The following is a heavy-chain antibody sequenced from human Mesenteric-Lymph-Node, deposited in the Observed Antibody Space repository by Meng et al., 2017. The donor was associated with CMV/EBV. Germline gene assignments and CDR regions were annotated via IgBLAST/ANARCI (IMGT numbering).Heavy chain of an antibody. CDR1: GGSISSSNW. D-gene: IGHD3-22*01. CDR3: ARDWSSSGYNRFDP. CDR2: IYHSGST. Sequence: VSGGSISSSNWWSWVRQPPGKGLEWIGEIYHSGSTNYNPSLKSRVTISVDKSKNQFSLKLSSVTAADTAVYYCARDWSSSGYNRFDPWGQGTLVTVSS. V-gene: IGHV4-4*02. J-gene: IGHJ5*02.